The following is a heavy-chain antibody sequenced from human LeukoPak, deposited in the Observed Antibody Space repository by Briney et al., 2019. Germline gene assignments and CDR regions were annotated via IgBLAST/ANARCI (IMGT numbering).Heavy chain of an antibody. CDR1: GFTFSSSA. J-gene: IGHJ4*02. V-gene: IGHV3-23*01. Sequence: GGSLRLSCAASGFTFSSSAMSWVRQAPGKGVEWVSSISGSGSGGSTYYADSVKGRFTISRDNSKNTLYLQMNSLRAEDTAVYYCAKPYGSGSYKFDYWGQGTLVTVSS. CDR3: AKPYGSGSYKFDY. D-gene: IGHD3-10*01. CDR2: ISGSGSGGST.